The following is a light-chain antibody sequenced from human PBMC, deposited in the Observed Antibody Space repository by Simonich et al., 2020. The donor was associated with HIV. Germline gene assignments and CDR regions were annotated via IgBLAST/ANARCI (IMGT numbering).Light chain of an antibody. CDR3: QSYDSSLSGVV. V-gene: IGLV1-40*01. CDR1: SSNIGAGYD. CDR2: GNL. Sequence: QSVLTQPPSVSGAPGQRVTISCTGSSSNIGAGYDVHWYQQLPGTAPKLLIYGNLTRPSGVPDRFSGSKSGTSASLAITGLQAEDEADYYCQSYDSSLSGVVFGGGTKLTVL. J-gene: IGLJ2*01.